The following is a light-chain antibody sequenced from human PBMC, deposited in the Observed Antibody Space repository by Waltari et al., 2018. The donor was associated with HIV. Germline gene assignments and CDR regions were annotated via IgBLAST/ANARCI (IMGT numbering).Light chain of an antibody. CDR1: SGSVSTNSY. CDR3: VLYMGSGVWV. Sequence: QTVVTQEPSFSVSPGGTVTLTCGLSSGSVSTNSYPSWYQQTPGQAPRTLIYSTNTRSSGVPDRFSGSILRNKAALTITGAQADDESDYYCVLYMGSGVWVFGGGTKLTVL. J-gene: IGLJ3*02. CDR2: STN. V-gene: IGLV8-61*01.